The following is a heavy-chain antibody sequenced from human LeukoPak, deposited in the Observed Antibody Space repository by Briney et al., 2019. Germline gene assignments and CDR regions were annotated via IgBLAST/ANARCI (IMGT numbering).Heavy chain of an antibody. Sequence: GGSLRLSCAASGLTFSSYAMSWVRQAPGKALEWVSSISGSSYHIYYADSVKGRFTISRDNANNLLYLQMNSLRAEDTAVYYCASGTIVGARGADNWGQGTLVTVSS. CDR3: ASGTIVGARGADN. V-gene: IGHV3-21*01. J-gene: IGHJ4*02. D-gene: IGHD1-26*01. CDR2: ISGSSYHI. CDR1: GLTFSSYA.